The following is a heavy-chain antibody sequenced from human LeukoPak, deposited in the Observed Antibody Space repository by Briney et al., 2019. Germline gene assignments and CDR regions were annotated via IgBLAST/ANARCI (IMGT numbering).Heavy chain of an antibody. V-gene: IGHV4-34*01. CDR1: GGSFSGYY. D-gene: IGHD2/OR15-2a*01. CDR3: ARGILPDV. CDR2: INHSGST. J-gene: IGHJ6*02. Sequence: PSETLSLTCAVYGGSFSGYYWSWIRQPPGKGLEWIGEINHSGSTNYNPSLKSRVTISVDTSKNQFSLKLSSVTAADMAVYYCARGILPDVWGQGTTVTVSS.